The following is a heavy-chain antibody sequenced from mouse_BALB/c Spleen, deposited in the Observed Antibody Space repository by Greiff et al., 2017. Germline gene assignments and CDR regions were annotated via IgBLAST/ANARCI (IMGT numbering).Heavy chain of an antibody. CDR3: ARGVLRLYWYFDV. CDR2: IWAGGST. Sequence: QVQLKESGPGLVAPSQSLSITCTVSGFSLTSYGVHWVRQPPGKGLEWLGVIWAGGSTNYNSALMSRLSFSKDNSKSQVFLKMNSLQTDDTAMYYCARGVLRLYWYFDVWGAGTTVTVSS. V-gene: IGHV2-9*02. J-gene: IGHJ1*01. D-gene: IGHD1-2*01. CDR1: GFSLTSYG.